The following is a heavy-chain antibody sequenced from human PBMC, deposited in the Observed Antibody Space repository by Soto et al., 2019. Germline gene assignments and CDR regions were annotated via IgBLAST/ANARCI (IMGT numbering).Heavy chain of an antibody. V-gene: IGHV1-69*08. CDR1: GGTFSSYT. CDR2: IIPILGIA. Sequence: QVQLVQSGAEVKKPGSSVKVSCKASGGTFSSYTISWVRQAPGQGLEWMGRIIPILGIANYAQKFQGSVTITADKSTSTAYMELSSLRSEDTAVYYCARDHIVVVVAATRNWFDPWGQGTLVTVSS. J-gene: IGHJ5*02. D-gene: IGHD2-15*01. CDR3: ARDHIVVVVAATRNWFDP.